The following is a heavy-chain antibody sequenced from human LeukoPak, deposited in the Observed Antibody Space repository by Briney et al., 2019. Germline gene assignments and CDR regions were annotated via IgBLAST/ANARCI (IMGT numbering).Heavy chain of an antibody. J-gene: IGHJ4*02. CDR1: GGSISSSSYY. Sequence: SETLSLTCTVSGGSISSSSYYWGWIRQPPGKGLEGIGSIYYSGSTYYNPSLKSRVTISVDTSKNQFSLKLSSVTAADTAVYYCARRVTVVGATPDYWGQGTLVTVSS. CDR3: ARRVTVVGATPDY. CDR2: IYYSGST. D-gene: IGHD1-26*01. V-gene: IGHV4-39*01.